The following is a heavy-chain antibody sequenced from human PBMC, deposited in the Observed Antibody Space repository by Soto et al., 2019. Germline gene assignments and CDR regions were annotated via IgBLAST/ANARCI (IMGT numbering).Heavy chain of an antibody. CDR2: IYYSGST. CDR3: ARGVGTISDYFDQ. CDR1: GGSISGTTYY. J-gene: IGHJ4*02. Sequence: PSETLSLTCTVSGGSISGTTYYWAWIRQPPGQGLEWIGSIYYSGSTYYNPSLKSRVTISVDPSKNQFSLSLHSVTAADTAVYYCARGVGTISDYFDQWGQGTQVTVSS. D-gene: IGHD1-26*01. V-gene: IGHV4-39*01.